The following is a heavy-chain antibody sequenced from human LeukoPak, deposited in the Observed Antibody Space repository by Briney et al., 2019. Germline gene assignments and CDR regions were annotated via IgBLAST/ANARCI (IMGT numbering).Heavy chain of an antibody. CDR3: ARDLAYSSGRADY. D-gene: IGHD6-19*01. V-gene: IGHV3-30*04. J-gene: IGHJ4*02. CDR1: GFTFSSYV. CDR2: ISYDGSNE. Sequence: PGGSLRLSCVASGFTFSSYVMHWVRQAPGKGLEWVAIISYDGSNEYYADSVKGRFTISRDNSKNTLYLQMNSLRAEDTAVYYCARDLAYSSGRADYWGQGSLVTVSS.